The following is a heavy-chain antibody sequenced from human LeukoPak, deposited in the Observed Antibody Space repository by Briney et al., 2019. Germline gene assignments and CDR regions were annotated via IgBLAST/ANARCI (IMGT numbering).Heavy chain of an antibody. CDR3: ARERPYYYDNSGYYDY. CDR1: GGSISSGSYY. Sequence: PSQTLSLTCTVSGGSISSGSYYWSWIRQPAGKGLEWIGRIYTSGSTNYNPSLKSRVTISVDTSKNQFSLKLSSVTAADTAVYYCARERPYYYDNSGYYDYWGQGTLVTVSS. V-gene: IGHV4-61*02. D-gene: IGHD3-22*01. J-gene: IGHJ4*02. CDR2: IYTSGST.